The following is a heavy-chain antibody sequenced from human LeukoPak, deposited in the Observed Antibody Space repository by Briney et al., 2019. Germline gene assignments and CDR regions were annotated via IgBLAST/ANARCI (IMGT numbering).Heavy chain of an antibody. D-gene: IGHD3-10*01. J-gene: IGHJ5*02. CDR2: INPNSGGT. Sequence: GPVKVSCKASGYTFTGYYMHWVRQAPGQGLEWMGWINPNSGGTNYAQKFQGRVTMTRDTSISTAYMELSRLRSDDTAVYYCAGSLWFGELFAWGQGTLVTVSS. CDR3: AGSLWFGELFA. V-gene: IGHV1-2*02. CDR1: GYTFTGYY.